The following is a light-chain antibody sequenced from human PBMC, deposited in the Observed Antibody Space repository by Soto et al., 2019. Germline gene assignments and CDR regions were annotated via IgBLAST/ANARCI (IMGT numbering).Light chain of an antibody. CDR2: DNN. V-gene: IGLV1-51*01. CDR3: GTWDSSLSAVV. CDR1: SSNIGNNY. Sequence: VLAQPPSVSAAPGQKVTISCSGSSSNIGNNYVSWYQQLPGTAPKLLIYDNNKRPSGIPDRFSGSQSGTSATLGITGLQTGDEADYYCGTWDSSLSAVVFGTGTKVTVL. J-gene: IGLJ1*01.